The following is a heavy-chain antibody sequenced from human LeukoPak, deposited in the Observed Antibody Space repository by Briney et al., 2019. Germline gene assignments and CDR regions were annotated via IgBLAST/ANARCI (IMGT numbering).Heavy chain of an antibody. J-gene: IGHJ4*02. CDR1: GGSNSSSSYY. V-gene: IGHV4-39*07. Sequence: PSETLSLTCTVSGGSNSSSSYYWGWIRQPPGKGLEWIGCIYYSGSTNYNPSLKSRVSISIDTSKNQFSLKLSSVTAADTAVYYCARANSGTYSSPWDYWGQGTLVNVSS. CDR3: ARANSGTYSSPWDY. CDR2: IYYSGST. D-gene: IGHD1-26*01.